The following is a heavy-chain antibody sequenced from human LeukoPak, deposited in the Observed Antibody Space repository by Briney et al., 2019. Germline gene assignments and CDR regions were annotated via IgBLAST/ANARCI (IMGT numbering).Heavy chain of an antibody. V-gene: IGHV3-23*01. D-gene: IGHD3-10*01. CDR3: AKDRGPFAVVPEY. CDR1: GFTFSSYG. CDR2: IGDSGGST. Sequence: GGALRLPCAASGFTFSSYGMSWVRQAPGKGLEWVSAIGDSGGSTYYADSVKGRFTISRDNSKNTLYLQMNSLRAEDTALYYCAKDRGPFAVVPEYWGQGTLVTVSS. J-gene: IGHJ4*02.